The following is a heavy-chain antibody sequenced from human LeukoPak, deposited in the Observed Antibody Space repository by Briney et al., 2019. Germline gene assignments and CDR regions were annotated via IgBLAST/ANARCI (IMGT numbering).Heavy chain of an antibody. J-gene: IGHJ5*02. CDR3: VRGVVIPATITYWFDP. D-gene: IGHD2-2*02. Sequence: ASVKVSCKASGYTFSSYYMHWVRQAPGQGLEWMGIINPSGGSTSYAQKFQGRVTMTRDTSTSTVYMELSSLRSEDTAVYYCVRGVVIPATITYWFDPWGQGTLVTVSS. V-gene: IGHV1-46*01. CDR2: INPSGGST. CDR1: GYTFSSYY.